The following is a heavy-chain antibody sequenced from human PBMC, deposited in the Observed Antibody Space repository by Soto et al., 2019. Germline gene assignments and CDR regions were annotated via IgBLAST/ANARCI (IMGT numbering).Heavy chain of an antibody. V-gene: IGHV3-74*01. CDR3: VRTSLVVAAATREDY. Sequence: EVQLVESGGGLVQPGGSLTLSCAASGFTFSSYWMHWVRQAPGKGLVWVSRINGDGSSTSYADSVKGRFTNSRDNAKNTLYLQMNSLRAEDTAVYYCVRTSLVVAAATREDYWGQGTLVSVSS. D-gene: IGHD2-15*01. CDR1: GFTFSSYW. CDR2: INGDGSST. J-gene: IGHJ4*02.